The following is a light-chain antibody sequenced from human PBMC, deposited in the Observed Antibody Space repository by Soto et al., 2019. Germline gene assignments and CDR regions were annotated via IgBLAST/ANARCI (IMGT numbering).Light chain of an antibody. CDR2: KAS. V-gene: IGKV1-5*03. Sequence: DIQMTQSPSTLSASVGDRVTITCRASQSISTWLAWYQQKPGKAPKLLIYKASTLKSGVPSRFSGSGSGTEFTPTISSLQPDDFATYYCQQYNSYAWTFGQGTKVDI. J-gene: IGKJ1*01. CDR3: QQYNSYAWT. CDR1: QSISTW.